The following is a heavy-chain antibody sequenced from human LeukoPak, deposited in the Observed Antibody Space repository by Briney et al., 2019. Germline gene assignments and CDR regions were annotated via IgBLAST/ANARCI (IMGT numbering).Heavy chain of an antibody. V-gene: IGHV3-23*01. J-gene: IGHJ4*02. CDR2: ISAHGDDT. CDR3: AKSLGSSWPFDY. CDR1: GFTFSNYD. D-gene: IGHD6-13*01. Sequence: GGSLRLSCAASGFTFSNYDMSWVRQVPGKGLEWVSAISAHGDDTYYADSVKGRFTISRDNSKNTLYLQMNSLRAEDTAVYHCAKSLGSSWPFDYWGQGTLVTVSS.